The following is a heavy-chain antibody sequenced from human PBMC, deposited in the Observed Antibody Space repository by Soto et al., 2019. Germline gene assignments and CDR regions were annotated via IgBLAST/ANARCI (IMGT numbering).Heavy chain of an antibody. CDR3: ARGTFFDY. V-gene: IGHV1-18*01. D-gene: IGHD1-1*01. Sequence: QVQLVQSGAEVKKPGASVKVSCKAAGYTLTTYGVSWVRQAPGQGLEWVGWISAYNDHTNYAQKFQGRATMTTDTSPSTAYMELRSLRSDDTAVYYCARGTFFDYWGQGTLVTVSS. CDR1: GYTLTTYG. CDR2: ISAYNDHT. J-gene: IGHJ4*02.